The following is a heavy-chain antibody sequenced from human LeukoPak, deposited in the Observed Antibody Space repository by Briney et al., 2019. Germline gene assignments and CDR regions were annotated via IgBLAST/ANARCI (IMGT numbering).Heavy chain of an antibody. CDR2: INPNSGGT. V-gene: IGHV1-2*02. J-gene: IGHJ5*02. CDR3: AREYSGSYYS. Sequence: ASVKVSCKASGYTFTGYYMHWVRQAPEQGLEWMGWINPNSGGTNYAQKVQGRVTMTRDTSNSTAYMELSRLRSDDTAVYYWAREYSGSYYSWGQGTLVTVSS. D-gene: IGHD1-26*01. CDR1: GYTFTGYY.